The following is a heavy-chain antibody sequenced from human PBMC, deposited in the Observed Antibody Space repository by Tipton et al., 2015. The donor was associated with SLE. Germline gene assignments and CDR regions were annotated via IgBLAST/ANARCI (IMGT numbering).Heavy chain of an antibody. Sequence: SLRLSCAASGFTFSSYWMHWVRQAPGKGLEWVAFIRYDGSNKYYADSVKGRFTISRDNSKNTLYLQMNSLRADDTAVYYCAKDLRGYCSSTSCYGMDGWGQGTTVTVSS. D-gene: IGHD2-2*01. J-gene: IGHJ6*02. CDR2: IRYDGSNK. V-gene: IGHV3-30*02. CDR1: GFTFSSYW. CDR3: AKDLRGYCSSTSCYGMDG.